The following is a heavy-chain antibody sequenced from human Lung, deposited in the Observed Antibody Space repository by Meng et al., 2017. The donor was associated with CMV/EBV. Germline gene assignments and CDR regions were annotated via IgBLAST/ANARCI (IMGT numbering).Heavy chain of an antibody. V-gene: IGHV3-7*01. Sequence: ETLSLTCAGSGFTFSRYWMSWVRQAPGKGLEWVGNIKEDGSATYYVESVKGRFTISRDNAKNSLFLQMNSLRAEDTAVYYCAKDWDYWGQGTLVTVSS. CDR3: AKDWDY. CDR1: GFTFSRYW. CDR2: IKEDGSAT. J-gene: IGHJ4*02.